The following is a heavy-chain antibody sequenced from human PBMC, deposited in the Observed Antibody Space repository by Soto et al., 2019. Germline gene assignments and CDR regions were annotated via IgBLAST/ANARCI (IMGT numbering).Heavy chain of an antibody. CDR2: ISYDGSNK. CDR1: GITFSSYG. CDR3: AKIVGDYDLIHYGMDV. J-gene: IGHJ6*02. Sequence: GGSLRLSCAASGITFSSYGMHWVRQAPGKGLEWVAVISYDGSNKYYADSVKGRFTISRDNSKNTLYLQMNSLRAEDTAVYYCAKIVGDYDLIHYGMDVWGQGTMVTVSS. D-gene: IGHD4-17*01. V-gene: IGHV3-30*18.